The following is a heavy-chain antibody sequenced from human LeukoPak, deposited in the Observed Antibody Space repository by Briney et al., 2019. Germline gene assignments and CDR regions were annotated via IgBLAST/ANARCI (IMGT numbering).Heavy chain of an antibody. J-gene: IGHJ4*02. CDR3: TTDLGTYYHGSQRLIPIDY. D-gene: IGHD3-10*01. CDR1: GFTFTNAW. Sequence: GGSLRLSCADSGFTFTNAWMSWVRQAPGKGLEWIGRIKSKTDGETTNYAEPVRGRFTISRDDSKSAVYLQMNSLKIEDTAVYYCTTDLGTYYHGSQRLIPIDYWGQGTLVTVSS. V-gene: IGHV3-15*01. CDR2: IKSKTDGETT.